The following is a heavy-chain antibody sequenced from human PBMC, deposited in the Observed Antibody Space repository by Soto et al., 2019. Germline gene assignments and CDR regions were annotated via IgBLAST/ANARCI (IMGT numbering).Heavy chain of an antibody. J-gene: IGHJ3*02. Sequence: PGESLKISCKGSGYIFTSYWIGWVRQMPGKGLEWMGIIYPGDSDTRYSPSFQGQVTISADKSISTAYLQWSSLKASDTAMYYCAGEFGVDDYGSGSYDDAFDIWGQXTMVTVSS. CDR3: AGEFGVDDYGSGSYDDAFDI. CDR2: IYPGDSDT. V-gene: IGHV5-51*01. CDR1: GYIFTSYW. D-gene: IGHD3-10*01.